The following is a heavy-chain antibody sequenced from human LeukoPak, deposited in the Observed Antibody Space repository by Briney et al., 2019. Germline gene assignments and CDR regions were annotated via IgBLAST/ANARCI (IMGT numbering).Heavy chain of an antibody. J-gene: IGHJ5*02. D-gene: IGHD1-26*01. V-gene: IGHV4-38-2*02. CDR3: ARAPGWGWFDP. CDR1: GYSISSGYY. CDR2: TYTSGST. Sequence: SETLSLTCTVSGYSISSGYYWGWIRQPPGKGLEWIGRTYTSGSTNYNPSLKSRVTISVDTSKSQFSLKLSSVTAADTAVYYCARAPGWGWFDPWGQGTLVTVSS.